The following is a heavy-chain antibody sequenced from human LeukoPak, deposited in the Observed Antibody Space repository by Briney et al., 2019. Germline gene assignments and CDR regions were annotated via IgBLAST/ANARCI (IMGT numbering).Heavy chain of an antibody. Sequence: PGGSLRLSCAASGFTFSSYAMGWVRQAPGKGLDWVSAISGSGDSTYYADSVKGRFTISRDNSKNTLFLQMNSLRAEDAAAYYCAKGTWFGDYPVPFDSWGQGTLVAVSS. V-gene: IGHV3-23*01. J-gene: IGHJ4*02. CDR1: GFTFSSYA. CDR3: AKGTWFGDYPVPFDS. CDR2: ISGSGDST. D-gene: IGHD3-10*01.